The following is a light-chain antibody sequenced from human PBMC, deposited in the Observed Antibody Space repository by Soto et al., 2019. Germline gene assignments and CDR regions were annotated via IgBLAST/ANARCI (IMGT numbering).Light chain of an antibody. CDR1: QDISRY. CDR2: EAS. V-gene: IGKV1-33*01. J-gene: IGKJ2*01. CDR3: QQYDHLPYT. Sequence: DIQMTQSPSSLSASVGDKVTITCQARQDISRYLSWHQKKPGKAPKFLIHEASNLETGVPSRFSGNGSGTDFTFIISSLQPEDIATYYCQQYDHLPYTFGQGTKLDIK.